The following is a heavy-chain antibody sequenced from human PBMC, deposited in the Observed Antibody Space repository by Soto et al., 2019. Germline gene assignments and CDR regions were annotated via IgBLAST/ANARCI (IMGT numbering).Heavy chain of an antibody. Sequence: QVQLVQSGAEVKKPGASVKVSCKASGYTFTSYGISWVRQAPGQGLEWMRWISAYNGNTNYAQKLQGRVTMTTDTSTSTAYMELRSLRSDDTAVYYCARRLETTVTTDPPFDYWGQGTLVTVSS. J-gene: IGHJ4*02. CDR2: ISAYNGNT. CDR1: GYTFTSYG. V-gene: IGHV1-18*01. D-gene: IGHD4-17*01. CDR3: ARRLETTVTTDPPFDY.